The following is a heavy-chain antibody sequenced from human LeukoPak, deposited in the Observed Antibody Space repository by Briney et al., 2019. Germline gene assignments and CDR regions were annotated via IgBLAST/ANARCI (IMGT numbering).Heavy chain of an antibody. D-gene: IGHD3-10*01. CDR1: GFTFSSNS. CDR2: ISSSSSYI. Sequence: GGSLRLSCAASGFTFSSNSMNWVRQAPGKGLEWVSSISSSSSYIYYADSVKGRFTISRDNAKNSLYLQMNSLRAEDTAVYYCAREGYASGTRYGMDVWGQGTTVTVSS. CDR3: AREGYASGTRYGMDV. V-gene: IGHV3-21*01. J-gene: IGHJ6*02.